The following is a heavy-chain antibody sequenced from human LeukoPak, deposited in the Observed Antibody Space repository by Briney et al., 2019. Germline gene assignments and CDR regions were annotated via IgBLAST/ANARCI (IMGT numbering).Heavy chain of an antibody. CDR3: ATRLRYFDWLFHDAFDI. D-gene: IGHD3-9*01. CDR1: GFTFSSYS. Sequence: GGSLRLSCAASGFTFSSYSMNWVRQAPGKGLEWVSSISSSSSCVYYADSVKGRFTISRDNAKNSLYLQMNSLRAEDTAVYYCATRLRYFDWLFHDAFDIWGQGTMVTVSS. CDR2: ISSSSSCV. V-gene: IGHV3-21*01. J-gene: IGHJ3*02.